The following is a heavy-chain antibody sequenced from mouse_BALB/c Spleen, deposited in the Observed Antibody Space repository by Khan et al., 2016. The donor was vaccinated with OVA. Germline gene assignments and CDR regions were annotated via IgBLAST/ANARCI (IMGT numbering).Heavy chain of an antibody. V-gene: IGHV3-8*02. CDR2: IIYTGYT. J-gene: IGHJ3*01. D-gene: IGHD2-14*01. CDR3: ARSTYRYAFVY. Sequence: EVQLQESGPSLVKPSQTLSLTCSVTGDSITSGYWNWIRKFPGNKLEYMGYIIYTGYTYYNPSLKSRISITRHTSKNPNYLQLNSVTDEDTATYYCARSTYRYAFVYWGQGTLVTVSA. CDR1: GDSITSGY.